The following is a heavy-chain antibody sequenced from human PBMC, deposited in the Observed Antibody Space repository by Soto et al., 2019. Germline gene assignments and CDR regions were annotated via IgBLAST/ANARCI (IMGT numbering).Heavy chain of an antibody. CDR1: GCTFISYA. Sequence: GGSQRLSCTASGCTFISYAMHWVRQAPGKGLEWVAVISYDGSNKYYADSVKGRFTISRDNSKNTLYLQMNSLRAEDTAVYYCARSGGSYPSYYYYGMDVWGQGTTVTVSS. J-gene: IGHJ6*02. V-gene: IGHV3-30-3*01. CDR2: ISYDGSNK. CDR3: ARSGGSYPSYYYYGMDV. D-gene: IGHD1-26*01.